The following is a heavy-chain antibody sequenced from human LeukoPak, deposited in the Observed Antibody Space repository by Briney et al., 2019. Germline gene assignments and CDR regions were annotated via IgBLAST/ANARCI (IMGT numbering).Heavy chain of an antibody. CDR2: INPGGSST. CDR3: ARSNQADDY. Sequence: GGSLRLSCAASGFTFSSYWMHWVREVPGKGLVWVSRINPGGSSTAYADSVKGRVTISRDNAENTLYLQMDSLRAEDTAVYYCARSNQADDYWGQGTLVTVSS. CDR1: GFTFSSYW. V-gene: IGHV3-74*01. J-gene: IGHJ4*02. D-gene: IGHD1-14*01.